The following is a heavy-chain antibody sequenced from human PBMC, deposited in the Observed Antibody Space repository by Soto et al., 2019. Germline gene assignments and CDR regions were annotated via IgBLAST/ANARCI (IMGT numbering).Heavy chain of an antibody. Sequence: EVQLVESGGGLVQPGGSLRLSCAASGFSFSSYWMHWLRQVPGKGLVWVSRNNGDGDYTNYADSVKGRFTISRDNAKNTLYLQMNSLRAEDTAVYYCARERGGYSSDFWGQGTLVTVSS. CDR2: NNGDGDYT. J-gene: IGHJ4*02. CDR3: ARERGGYSSDF. CDR1: GFSFSSYW. V-gene: IGHV3-74*01. D-gene: IGHD2-15*01.